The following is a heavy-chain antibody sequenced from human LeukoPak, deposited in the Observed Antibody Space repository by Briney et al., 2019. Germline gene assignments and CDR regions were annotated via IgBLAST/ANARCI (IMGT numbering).Heavy chain of an antibody. CDR1: GYTFTSYY. J-gene: IGHJ4*02. CDR3: ARRGYSYGYADY. Sequence: ASVKVSCKASGYTFTSYYMHWVRQAPGQGLEWMGIINPSGGSTSYAQKFQGGVTMTRDTSTSTVYMELSSLRSEDTAVYYCARRGYSYGYADYWGQGTLVTVSS. V-gene: IGHV1-46*01. D-gene: IGHD5-18*01. CDR2: INPSGGST.